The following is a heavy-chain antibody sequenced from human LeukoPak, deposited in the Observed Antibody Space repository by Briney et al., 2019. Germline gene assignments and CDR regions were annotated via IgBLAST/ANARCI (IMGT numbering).Heavy chain of an antibody. CDR2: ISSSSSYI. Sequence: PGGSLRLSCAASGFTFSSYSMNWVRQAPGKGLEWVSSISSSSSYIYYADSVKGRFTISRDNAKNSLYLQMNSLRAEDTAVYYCARGSVKPAGGFDPWGQGTLVTVSS. J-gene: IGHJ5*02. CDR1: GFTFSSYS. V-gene: IGHV3-21*01. D-gene: IGHD2-2*01. CDR3: ARGSVKPAGGFDP.